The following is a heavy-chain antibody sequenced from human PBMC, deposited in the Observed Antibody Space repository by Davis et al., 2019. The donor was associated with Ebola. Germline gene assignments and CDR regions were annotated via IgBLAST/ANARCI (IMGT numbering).Heavy chain of an antibody. D-gene: IGHD4-17*01. V-gene: IGHV3-73*01. CDR2: IRSKANSYAT. J-gene: IGHJ4*02. CDR1: GFTFSCSA. CDR3: TLTVTPLDY. Sequence: GESLKIPCAAPGFTFSCSAMHWVRQASGKGLEWVGRIRSKANSYATAYAASVKGRFTISRDDSKNTAYLQMNSLKTEDTAVYNCTLTVTPLDYWGQGTLVTVSS.